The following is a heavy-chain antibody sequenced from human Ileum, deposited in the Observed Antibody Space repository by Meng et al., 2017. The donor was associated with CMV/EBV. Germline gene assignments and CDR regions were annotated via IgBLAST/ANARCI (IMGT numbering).Heavy chain of an antibody. CDR3: ARDGAAEASDY. V-gene: IGHV3-48*04. CDR2: ISSSNGAI. D-gene: IGHD6-13*01. Sequence: GGSLRLSCAASRFTFSRFGMNWVGQAPGKGLEWVSYISSSNGAIDYADSVKGRFTISRDNAKNSLYLQMNSLRAEDTAIYYCARDGAAEASDYWGQGTLVTVSS. CDR1: RFTFSRFG. J-gene: IGHJ4*02.